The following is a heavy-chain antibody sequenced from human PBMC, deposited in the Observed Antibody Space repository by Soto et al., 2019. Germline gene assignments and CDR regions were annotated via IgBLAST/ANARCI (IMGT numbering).Heavy chain of an antibody. J-gene: IGHJ4*02. V-gene: IGHV3-21*01. D-gene: IGHD6-19*01. CDR2: ISSSSSYI. Sequence: EVQLVESGGGMVKPGGSLRLSCAASGFTFSSYSMNWVRQAPGKGLEWVSSISSSSSYIYYADSVKGRFTISRDNAKNSLPMQMNSLRAEDTAVYYCARRIAVAGNLDYWGQGTLVTVSS. CDR1: GFTFSSYS. CDR3: ARRIAVAGNLDY.